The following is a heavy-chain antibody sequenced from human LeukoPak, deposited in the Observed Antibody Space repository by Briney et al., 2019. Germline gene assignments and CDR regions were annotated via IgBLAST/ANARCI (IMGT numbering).Heavy chain of an antibody. V-gene: IGHV1-2*02. D-gene: IGHD4-11*01. J-gene: IGHJ6*02. CDR2: INPNSGGT. CDR3: ARVGGSNDYKSRYYYYGMDV. Sequence: ASVNVSCKASGYTFTVYYMHWVRQAPGQGLEWMGWINPNSGGTNYAQKFQGRVTMTRDTSISTAYMELSRLRSDDTAVYYCARVGGSNDYKSRYYYYGMDVWGQGTTVSVSS. CDR1: GYTFTVYY.